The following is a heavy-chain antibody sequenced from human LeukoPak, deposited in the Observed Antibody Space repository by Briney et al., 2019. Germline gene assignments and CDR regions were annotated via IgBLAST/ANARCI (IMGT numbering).Heavy chain of an antibody. Sequence: GESLKISCKGSGYSFTSYWIGWVRQMPGKGLEWMGIIYPGDSDTRYSPSFQGQVTISADKSISTAYLQWSSLKASDTAMYYCARQANPYCSGGSCYSPGHFDYWGQGTLVTVSS. V-gene: IGHV5-51*01. J-gene: IGHJ4*02. CDR3: ARQANPYCSGGSCYSPGHFDY. CDR1: GYSFTSYW. D-gene: IGHD2-15*01. CDR2: IYPGDSDT.